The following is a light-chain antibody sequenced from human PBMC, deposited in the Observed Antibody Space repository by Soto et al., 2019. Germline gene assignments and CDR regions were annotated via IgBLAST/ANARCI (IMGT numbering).Light chain of an antibody. Sequence: DTQMTTTPSTLSASVGDRVTITCRASQSISSWLAWYQQKPGKAPKLLIYKASSLESGVPSRFSGSGSGTEFTLTISSLQPDDFATYYCQQYNSYSRTFGQGTKVDIK. J-gene: IGKJ1*01. CDR3: QQYNSYSRT. CDR1: QSISSW. CDR2: KAS. V-gene: IGKV1-5*03.